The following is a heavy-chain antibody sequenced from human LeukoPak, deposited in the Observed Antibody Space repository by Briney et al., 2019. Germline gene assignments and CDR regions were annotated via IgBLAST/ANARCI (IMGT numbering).Heavy chain of an antibody. J-gene: IGHJ4*02. Sequence: GASVKVSCKVSGYTLTELSMHWVRQAPGKGLEWMGGFDPEDGETIYAQKFQGRVTMTEDTSTDTAYMELSSLRSEDTAVYRCATDAVAGASFDYWGQGTLVTVSS. V-gene: IGHV1-24*01. D-gene: IGHD6-19*01. CDR1: GYTLTELS. CDR3: ATDAVAGASFDY. CDR2: FDPEDGET.